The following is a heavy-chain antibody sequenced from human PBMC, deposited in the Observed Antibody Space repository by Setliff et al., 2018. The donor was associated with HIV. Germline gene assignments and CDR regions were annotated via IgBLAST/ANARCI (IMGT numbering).Heavy chain of an antibody. Sequence: ASVKVSCKASGYTFTSYAMHWVRQAPGQRLEWMGWINAGNGNTKYSQKFQGRVTITRDTSASTAYMELSSLRSEDTAVYYCARVRYCSGGSCYGGEYWFDPWGQGTQVTVSS. CDR2: INAGNGNT. D-gene: IGHD2-15*01. V-gene: IGHV1-3*01. CDR1: GYTFTSYA. CDR3: ARVRYCSGGSCYGGEYWFDP. J-gene: IGHJ5*02.